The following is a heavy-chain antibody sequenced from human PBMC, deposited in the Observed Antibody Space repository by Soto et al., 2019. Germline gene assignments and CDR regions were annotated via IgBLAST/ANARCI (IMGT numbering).Heavy chain of an antibody. CDR2: IYYSGST. Sequence: SETLSLTCTVSGGSISSGGYYWSWIRQHPGKGLEWIGYIYYSGSTYYNPSLKSRVTISVDTSKNQFSLKLSSVTAADTAVYYCAREGRSFSSGYLTGDYYYGMDVWGQGTTVTVSS. D-gene: IGHD3-3*01. V-gene: IGHV4-31*03. CDR1: GGSISSGGYY. CDR3: AREGRSFSSGYLTGDYYYGMDV. J-gene: IGHJ6*02.